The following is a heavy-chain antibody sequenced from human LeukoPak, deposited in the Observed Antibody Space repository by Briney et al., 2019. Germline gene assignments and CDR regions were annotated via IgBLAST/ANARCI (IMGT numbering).Heavy chain of an antibody. Sequence: GGSLRLSCAASGFTFSTYTVHWVRQAPGKGLEWVAVLSYDGGNKYYAESVKGRFTISRDNSKDTLYLGMDTLRAEDTAAYYCARSYSYFYYGMDVWGQGTTVTVSS. J-gene: IGHJ6*02. CDR3: ARSYSYFYYGMDV. CDR1: GFTFSTYT. V-gene: IGHV3-30-3*01. CDR2: LSYDGGNK.